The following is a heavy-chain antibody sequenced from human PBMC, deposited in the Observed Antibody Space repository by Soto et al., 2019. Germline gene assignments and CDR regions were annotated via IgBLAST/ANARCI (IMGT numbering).Heavy chain of an antibody. CDR1: GGTFSSYA. D-gene: IGHD3-3*01. V-gene: IGHV1-69*01. Sequence: QVQLVQSGAEVKKPGSSVKVSCKASGGTFSSYAISWVRQAPGQGLEWMGGIIPIFGTANYAQKFQGRVTITADESTSTAYVELSNVRSEDTAVYYCARARTNTICGVVSVRAFDIWGQGTMVTVSS. J-gene: IGHJ3*02. CDR3: ARARTNTICGVVSVRAFDI. CDR2: IIPIFGTA.